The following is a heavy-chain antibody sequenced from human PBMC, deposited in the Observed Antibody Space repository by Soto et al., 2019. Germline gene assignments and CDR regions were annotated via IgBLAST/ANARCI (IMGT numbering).Heavy chain of an antibody. V-gene: IGHV3-21*01. Sequence: EVQLVESGGGLVKPGGPLRLSCISSGFTFRTYTMNWVRQAPGKGLEWVSGIRGFSPYTFYAESVKGRFTISRDNAKNSVFLQMDSLRAEDTAVYYCARDRGYDAHDYYYNAMDVWGQGTTVTVSS. D-gene: IGHD3-10*01. CDR1: GFTFRTYT. CDR2: IRGFSPYT. J-gene: IGHJ6*02. CDR3: ARDRGYDAHDYYYNAMDV.